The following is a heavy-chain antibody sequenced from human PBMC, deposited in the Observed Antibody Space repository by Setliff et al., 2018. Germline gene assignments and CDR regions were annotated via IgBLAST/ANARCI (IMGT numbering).Heavy chain of an antibody. CDR3: ARDRTYYGSGTYTRYFDY. J-gene: IGHJ4*02. Sequence: SETLSLTCNVSGASVSSHYWDWIRQSPEKGLEWIGFFFYSGDTKSNPSLKSRVTMSVDTSKNQFSLKLNSVTAADTAVYYCARDRTYYGSGTYTRYFDYWGQGTLVTVSS. V-gene: IGHV4-59*02. D-gene: IGHD3-10*01. CDR2: FFYSGDT. CDR1: GASVSSHY.